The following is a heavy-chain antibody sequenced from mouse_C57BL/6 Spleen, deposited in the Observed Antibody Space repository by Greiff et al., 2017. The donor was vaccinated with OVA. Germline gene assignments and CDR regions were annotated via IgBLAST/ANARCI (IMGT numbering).Heavy chain of an antibody. CDR3: ARYYYGSSPYFDY. CDR2: IYPRSGNT. V-gene: IGHV1-81*01. Sequence: QVQLQQSGAELARPGASVKLSCKASGYTFTSYGISWLNQSTGQGLEWIGEIYPRSGNTYYNEKFKDKATLTADKSSSTAYMELRSLTSEDSAVYFCARYYYGSSPYFDYWGQGTTLTVSS. D-gene: IGHD1-1*01. CDR1: GYTFTSYG. J-gene: IGHJ2*01.